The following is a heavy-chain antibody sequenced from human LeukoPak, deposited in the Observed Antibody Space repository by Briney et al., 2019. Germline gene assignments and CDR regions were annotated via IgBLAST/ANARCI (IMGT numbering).Heavy chain of an antibody. CDR2: ISWNSGSI. J-gene: IGHJ4*03. Sequence: GGSLRLSCAASGFTFDDYAMHWVRQAPGKGLEWVSGISWNSGSIGYADSVKGRFTISRDNSKNTLYLQMNSLRVEDTAVYYCARNKGSSSDYWGQGTLVTVSS. V-gene: IGHV3-9*01. CDR1: GFTFDDYA. D-gene: IGHD1/OR15-1a*01. CDR3: ARNKGSSSDY.